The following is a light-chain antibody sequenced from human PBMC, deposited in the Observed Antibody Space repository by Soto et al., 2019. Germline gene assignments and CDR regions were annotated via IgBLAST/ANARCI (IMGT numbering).Light chain of an antibody. J-gene: IGLJ2*01. Sequence: QSVLTQPPSVSAAPGQKVTISCSGSSFNIGNNYVSWYQQLPGTAPKLLIYDNNKRPSGIPDRFSGSKSGTSATLGITGLQTGDEADYYCGTWDSGLNAGVFGGGTKVTVL. V-gene: IGLV1-51*01. CDR1: SFNIGNNY. CDR3: GTWDSGLNAGV. CDR2: DNN.